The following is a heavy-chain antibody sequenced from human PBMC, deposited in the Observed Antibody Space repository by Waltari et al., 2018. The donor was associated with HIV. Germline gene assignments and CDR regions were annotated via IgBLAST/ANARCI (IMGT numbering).Heavy chain of an antibody. CDR1: GYSFTSYW. V-gene: IGHV5-51*01. Sequence: EVQLVQSGAEVKKPGESLKISCKGSGYSFTSYWIGWVRQMPGKGLEWMGIISPGESDTRYSAPLQGQVTLSADKSITAAYLQWSSLSASDTAMYYCARHPAPYSGSYSYWYSELWGGGTLVTVSS. J-gene: IGHJ2*01. CDR3: ARHPAPYSGSYSYWYSEL. D-gene: IGHD1-26*01. CDR2: ISPGESDT.